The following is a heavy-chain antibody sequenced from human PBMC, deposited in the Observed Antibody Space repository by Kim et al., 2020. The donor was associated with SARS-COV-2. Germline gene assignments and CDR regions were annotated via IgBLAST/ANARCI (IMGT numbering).Heavy chain of an antibody. D-gene: IGHD3-10*01. CDR2: LYYSGST. V-gene: IGHV4-39*07. CDR3: ASDIYGNYVMDV. Sequence: SETLSLTCSVSGGSITSTSYYWGWIRQPPGKGLEWIGSLYYSGSTYYNPSLKSRVTISVDTSKNQFSLKLGNVTAADTAMYFCASDIYGNYVMDVWGQGTTVTVSS. CDR1: GGSITSTSYY. J-gene: IGHJ6*02.